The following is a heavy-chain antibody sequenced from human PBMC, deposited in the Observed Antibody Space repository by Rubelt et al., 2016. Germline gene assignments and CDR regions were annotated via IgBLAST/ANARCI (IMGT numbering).Heavy chain of an antibody. J-gene: IGHJ6*02. D-gene: IGHD6-6*01. V-gene: IGHV1-69*06. CDR3: ARPEYSSSWITVYYGMDV. CDR2: IIPIFGTA. Sequence: QVQLVQSGAEVKKPGSSVKVSCKASGGTFSSYAISWVRQAPGQGLVWMGGIIPIFGTANYAQKFQGRVTITADKSTSTAYMELSSLRSEDTAVYYCARPEYSSSWITVYYGMDVWGQGTTVTVSS. CDR1: GGTFSSYA.